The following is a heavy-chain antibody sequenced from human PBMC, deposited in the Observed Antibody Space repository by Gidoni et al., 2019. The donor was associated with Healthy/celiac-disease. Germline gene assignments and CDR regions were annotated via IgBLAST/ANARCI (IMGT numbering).Heavy chain of an antibody. CDR3: ARGMKRGYSYGSVDY. D-gene: IGHD5-18*01. CDR1: GGSISSGDYY. CDR2: IYYSGST. V-gene: IGHV4-30-4*01. J-gene: IGHJ4*02. Sequence: QVQLQESGPGLVKPSQTLSLTCTVSGGSISSGDYYWSWIRQPPGKGLEWIGYIYYSGSTYSNPSLKSRVTISVDTSKNQFSLKLSSVTAADTAVYYCARGMKRGYSYGSVDYWGQGTLVTVSS.